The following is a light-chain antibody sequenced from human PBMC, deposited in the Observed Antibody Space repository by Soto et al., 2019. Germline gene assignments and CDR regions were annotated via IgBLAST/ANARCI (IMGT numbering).Light chain of an antibody. Sequence: QSVLTQPPSVSGAPGQRVTISCTGSSSNIGAGYDVHWYQQLPGTAPKLLIYGNNNRPSGVPDRFSGSKSGTSASLAITGLQAEDEDEFYSQSYDSSLSLYVFGTGTKVTVL. J-gene: IGLJ1*01. V-gene: IGLV1-40*01. CDR1: SSNIGAGYD. CDR3: QSYDSSLSLYV. CDR2: GNN.